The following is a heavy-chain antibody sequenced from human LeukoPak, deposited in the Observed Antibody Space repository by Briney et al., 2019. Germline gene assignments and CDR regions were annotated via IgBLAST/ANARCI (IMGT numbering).Heavy chain of an antibody. Sequence: AASVKVSCKASGGTFSSYAISWVRQAPGQGLEWMGGIIPIFGTANYAQKFQGRVTITADESTSTAYMELSSLRSEDTAVYYCELVVPAAPPVLDYWGQGTLVTVSS. CDR2: IIPIFGTA. V-gene: IGHV1-69*13. D-gene: IGHD2-2*01. J-gene: IGHJ4*02. CDR3: ELVVPAAPPVLDY. CDR1: GGTFSSYA.